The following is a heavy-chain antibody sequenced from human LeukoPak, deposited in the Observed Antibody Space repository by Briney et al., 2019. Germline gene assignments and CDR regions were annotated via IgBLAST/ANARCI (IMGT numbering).Heavy chain of an antibody. D-gene: IGHD2-21*02. J-gene: IGHJ2*01. CDR2: IYYSGST. Sequence: SETLSLTCTVSGGSISSSSYYWGWIRQPPGKGLEWIGGIYYSGSTYYNPSLKSRVTISVDTSKNQFSLKLSSVTAADTAVYYCATSEENIVVVTAFGWYFDLWGRGTLVTVSS. CDR1: GGSISSSSYY. V-gene: IGHV4-39*01. CDR3: ATSEENIVVVTAFGWYFDL.